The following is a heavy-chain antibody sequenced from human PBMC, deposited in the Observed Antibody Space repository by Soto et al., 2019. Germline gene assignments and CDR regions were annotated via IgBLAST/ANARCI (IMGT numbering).Heavy chain of an antibody. Sequence: GGSLRLSCAASGFTFSSYEMNWVRQAPGKGLEWVSYISSSGSTIYYADSVKGRFTISRDNAKNSLYLQMNSLRAEGTAVYYCARSGATSKSSMDVWGQGTTVTVSS. CDR3: ARSGATSKSSMDV. CDR2: ISSSGSTI. V-gene: IGHV3-48*03. CDR1: GFTFSSYE. J-gene: IGHJ6*02. D-gene: IGHD1-26*01.